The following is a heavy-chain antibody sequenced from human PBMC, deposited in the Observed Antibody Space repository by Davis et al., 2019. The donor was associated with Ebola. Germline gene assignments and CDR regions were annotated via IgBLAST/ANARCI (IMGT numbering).Heavy chain of an antibody. J-gene: IGHJ6*02. V-gene: IGHV1-24*01. CDR1: GYTLTKLS. CDR3: ARDFNGMDV. Sequence: ASVKVSCKVSGYTLTKLSMHWVRQAPGKGLEWMGGFDPEDGETIYAQKFQGRVTITADESTSTAYMELSSLRSEDTAVYYCARDFNGMDVWGQGTTVTVSS. CDR2: FDPEDGET.